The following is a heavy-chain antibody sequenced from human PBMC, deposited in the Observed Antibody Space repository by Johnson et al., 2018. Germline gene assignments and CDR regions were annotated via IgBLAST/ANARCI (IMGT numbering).Heavy chain of an antibody. CDR1: GFSFSDHY. J-gene: IGHJ6*03. V-gene: IGHV3-15*01. D-gene: IGHD5-18*01. Sequence: EVQLVESGGGLVQPGGSLRLSCAASGFSFSDHYMAWVRQAPGKGLEWVGRIKSKTAGGTTDYAAPVKDRFPISRDDSKSTLYLQRNSLKTEDTAVYYVTTDYRGYSVEGSYYYYDMGVWGKGTTVTVSS. CDR3: TTDYRGYSVEGSYYYYDMGV. CDR2: IKSKTAGGTT.